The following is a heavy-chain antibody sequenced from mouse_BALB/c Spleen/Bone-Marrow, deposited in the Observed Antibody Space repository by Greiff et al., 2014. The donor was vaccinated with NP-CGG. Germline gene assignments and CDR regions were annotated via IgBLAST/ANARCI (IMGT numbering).Heavy chain of an antibody. CDR2: ISSSYGDA. CDR3: ARGLSYYYGTSYYFDY. V-gene: IGHV1S137*01. J-gene: IGHJ2*01. Sequence: QVQLKESGAELVRPGVSVKISCKGSGYTFTDYAMHWVKQSHAKSLEWIGIISSSYGDATYNQKFKGKATMTVDKSSNTAYMELARLTPEDSAIYYCARGLSYYYGTSYYFDYWGQGTTLTVSS. CDR1: GYTFTDYA. D-gene: IGHD1-1*01.